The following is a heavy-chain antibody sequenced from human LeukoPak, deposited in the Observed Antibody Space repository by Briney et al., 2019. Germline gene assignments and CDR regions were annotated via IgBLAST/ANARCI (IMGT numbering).Heavy chain of an antibody. V-gene: IGHV3-23*01. Sequence: GGSLRLSCAASGFTFSSYSMNWVRQAPGKGLEWVSAISGSGGSIYYADSVKGRFTISRDNSKNTVYLQLNSLRAEDTAVYHCAGVKGSGSYFLVFDYWGQGTLATVSS. CDR2: ISGSGGSI. D-gene: IGHD1-26*01. J-gene: IGHJ4*02. CDR3: AGVKGSGSYFLVFDY. CDR1: GFTFSSYS.